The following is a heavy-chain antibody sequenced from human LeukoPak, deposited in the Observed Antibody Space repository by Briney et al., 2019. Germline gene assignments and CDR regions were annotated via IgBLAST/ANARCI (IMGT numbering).Heavy chain of an antibody. D-gene: IGHD6-13*01. V-gene: IGHV4-59*12. Sequence: SETLSLTCTVSGGSISSYYRSWIRQPPGKGLEWIGYIYYSGSTNYNPSLKSRVTISVDTSENQFSLKLSSVTAADTAVYYCARGPYVAAAGLYYYYYYGMDVWGQGTTVTVSS. CDR1: GGSISSYY. CDR2: IYYSGST. CDR3: ARGPYVAAAGLYYYYYYGMDV. J-gene: IGHJ6*02.